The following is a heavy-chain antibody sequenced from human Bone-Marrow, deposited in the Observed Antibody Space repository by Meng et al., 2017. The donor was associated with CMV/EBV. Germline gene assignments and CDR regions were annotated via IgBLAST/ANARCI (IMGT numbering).Heavy chain of an antibody. V-gene: IGHV4-4*02. D-gene: IGHD1-1*01. CDR1: GGSISSSNW. Sequence: SETLSLTCAVSGGSISSSNWWSWVRQPPGKGLEWIGEIYHSGSTNYNPSLKSRVTISVDTSKNQFSLKLSSVTAADTAVYYCARGLNWNDVDYWAQGTLVTVSS. CDR2: IYHSGST. J-gene: IGHJ4*02. CDR3: ARGLNWNDVDY.